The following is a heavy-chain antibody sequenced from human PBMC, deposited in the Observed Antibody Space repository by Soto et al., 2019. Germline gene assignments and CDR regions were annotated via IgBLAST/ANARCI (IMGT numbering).Heavy chain of an antibody. J-gene: IGHJ6*02. Sequence: PSETLSLTCTVSGRPVSSGGYYWTWIRQLPGKGLEWIGYIYYSGSTNYNPSLKSRVTISVDTSKNQFSLKLSSVTAADTAVYYCASEREGGMDVWGQGTTVTVSS. CDR1: GRPVSSGGYY. CDR3: ASEREGGMDV. V-gene: IGHV4-61*08. CDR2: IYYSGST.